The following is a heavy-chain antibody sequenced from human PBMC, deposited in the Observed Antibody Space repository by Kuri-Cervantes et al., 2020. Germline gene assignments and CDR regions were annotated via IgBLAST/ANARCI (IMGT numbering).Heavy chain of an antibody. D-gene: IGHD4-17*01. CDR1: GGSISSGDYY. V-gene: IGHV4-30-4*01. J-gene: IGHJ4*02. Sequence: LRLSCTVSGGSISSGDYYWSWIRQPPGKGLEWIGYIYYSGSTYYNPSLKSRVTISVDTSKNQFSLKLSSVTAADTAVYYCARVTVTTIASFDYWGQGTLVTVSS. CDR3: ARVTVTTIASFDY. CDR2: IYYSGST.